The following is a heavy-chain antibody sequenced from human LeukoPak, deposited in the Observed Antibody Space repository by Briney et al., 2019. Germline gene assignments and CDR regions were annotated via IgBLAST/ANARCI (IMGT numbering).Heavy chain of an antibody. CDR1: GFTFSSYW. CDR2: IKQDGSEK. Sequence: GGSLRLSYAASGFTFSSYWMSWVRQAPGKGLEWVANIKQDGSEKYYVDSVKGRFTISRDNAKNSLYLQMNSLRAEDTAVYYCATLSATYASGDYYFDYWGQGTLVTVSS. V-gene: IGHV3-7*03. D-gene: IGHD2/OR15-2a*01. J-gene: IGHJ4*02. CDR3: ATLSATYASGDYYFDY.